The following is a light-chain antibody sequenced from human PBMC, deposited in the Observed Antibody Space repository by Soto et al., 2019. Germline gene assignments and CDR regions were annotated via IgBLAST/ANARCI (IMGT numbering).Light chain of an antibody. CDR3: QQYGRSPRT. Sequence: EIVLTQSPGTLSLSPGERATLSCRASQSVSSRHLAWFQQKPGQAPRLLIYDASSRATGIPDRFSGSGSGTDFTLTINRLEPEDFAVYYCQQYGRSPRTFGQGTKVEIK. CDR1: QSVSSRH. V-gene: IGKV3-20*01. CDR2: DAS. J-gene: IGKJ1*01.